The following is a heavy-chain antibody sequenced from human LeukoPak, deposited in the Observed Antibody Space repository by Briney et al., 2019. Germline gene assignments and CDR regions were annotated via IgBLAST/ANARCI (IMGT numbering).Heavy chain of an antibody. CDR1: GGSFGGYY. CDR3: ARGLDSSVPDY. Sequence: PSETLSLTCAVYGGSFGGYYWSWIRQPPGKGLEWIGEVNHSGSTNYNPSLKSRVTISVDTSKNQFSLNLRSVTAADTAVYYCARGLDSSVPDYWGQGTLVTVSS. V-gene: IGHV4-34*01. D-gene: IGHD3-22*01. CDR2: VNHSGST. J-gene: IGHJ4*02.